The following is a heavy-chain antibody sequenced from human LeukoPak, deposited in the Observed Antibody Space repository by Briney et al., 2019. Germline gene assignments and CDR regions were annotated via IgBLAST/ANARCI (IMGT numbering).Heavy chain of an antibody. CDR1: GGSISSYY. V-gene: IGHV4-59*01. Sequence: SETLSLTCTVSGGSISSYYWSWTRQPPGKGLEWIGYIYYSGSTNYNPSLKSRVTISVDTSKNQFSLKLSSVTAADTAVYYCATAVAGTGDYFDYWGQGTLVTVSS. CDR3: ATAVAGTGDYFDY. D-gene: IGHD6-19*01. CDR2: IYYSGST. J-gene: IGHJ4*02.